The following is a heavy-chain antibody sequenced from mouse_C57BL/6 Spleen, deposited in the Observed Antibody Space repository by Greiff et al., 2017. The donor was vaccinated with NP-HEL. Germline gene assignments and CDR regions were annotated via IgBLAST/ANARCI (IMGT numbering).Heavy chain of an antibody. V-gene: IGHV3-6*01. D-gene: IGHD1-1*01. J-gene: IGHJ1*03. CDR1: GYSITSGYY. CDR3: ARFITTVRYFDV. CDR2: ISYDGSN. Sequence: EVKLQQSGPGLVKPSQSLSLTCSVTGYSITSGYYWNWIRQFPGNKLEWMGYISYDGSNNYNPSLKNRISITRDTSKNQFFLKLNSVTTEDTATYYCARFITTVRYFDVWGTGTTVTVSS.